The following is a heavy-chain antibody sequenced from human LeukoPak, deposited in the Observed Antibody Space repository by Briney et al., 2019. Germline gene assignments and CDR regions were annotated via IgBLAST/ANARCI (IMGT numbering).Heavy chain of an antibody. J-gene: IGHJ5*02. V-gene: IGHV1-69*06. CDR3: AREPFGLSTNKRWFDP. CDR1: GGTFSSYA. D-gene: IGHD2-2*01. Sequence: ASVKVSCKASGGTFSSYAISWVRQAPGQGPEWMGGIIPIFGTANYAQKFQGRVTITADKSTSTAYMELSSLRSEDTAVYYCAREPFGLSTNKRWFDPWGQGTLVTVSS. CDR2: IIPIFGTA.